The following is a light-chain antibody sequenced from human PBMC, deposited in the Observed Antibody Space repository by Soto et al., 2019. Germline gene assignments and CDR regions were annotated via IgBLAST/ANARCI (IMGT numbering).Light chain of an antibody. CDR3: QSYDSSPHVV. J-gene: IGLJ2*01. V-gene: IGLV1-40*01. CDR1: SSNIGAGYD. Sequence: QSVLTQPPSVSGAPGQRVTISCTGSSSNIGAGYDVHWYQQLPGTAPKLLIYGNSNRPSGVPDRFSGSQSGPSASLAITGLQAEDEADYYCQSYDSSPHVVFGGGTKLTVL. CDR2: GNS.